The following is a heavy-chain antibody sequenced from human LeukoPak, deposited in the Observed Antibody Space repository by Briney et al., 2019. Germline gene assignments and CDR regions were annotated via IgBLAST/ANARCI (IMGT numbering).Heavy chain of an antibody. J-gene: IGHJ6*03. CDR3: ARLKSGLGGNTWYEGFNYYMDV. CDR2: IYYSGST. D-gene: IGHD6-13*01. CDR1: GGSISSSSYY. Sequence: SETLSLTCTVAGGSISSSSYYWGWVRQPPGKGREWIVSIYYSGSTYYNPSLKSRVTISVSTSKNQISLKLSSVTVADTAIYYCARLKSGLGGNTWYEGFNYYMDVWGKGTTVTVSS. V-gene: IGHV4-39*01.